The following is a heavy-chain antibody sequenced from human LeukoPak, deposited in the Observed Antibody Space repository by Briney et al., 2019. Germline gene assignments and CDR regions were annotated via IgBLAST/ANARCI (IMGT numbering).Heavy chain of an antibody. CDR1: GGSISSHY. D-gene: IGHD5-12*01. J-gene: IGHJ4*02. V-gene: IGHV4-59*11. CDR2: IYYSGST. Sequence: SETLSLTCTVSGGSISSHYWSWIRQPPGKGLEWIGYIYYSGSTNYNPSLKSRVTISVDTSKNQFSLKLSSVTAADTAVYYCARAGNSGHDPFDYWGQGTLVTVSS. CDR3: ARAGNSGHDPFDY.